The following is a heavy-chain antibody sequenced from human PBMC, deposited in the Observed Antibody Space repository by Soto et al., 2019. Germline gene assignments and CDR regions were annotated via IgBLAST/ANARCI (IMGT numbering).Heavy chain of an antibody. CDR2: IKQDGSEK. J-gene: IGHJ4*02. V-gene: IGHV3-7*01. CDR3: ARDTDYGEGAFDY. CDR1: GFTFSSYW. Sequence: EVQLVESGGGLVQPGGSLRLSCAASGFTFSSYWMSWVRQAPGKGLEWVANIKQDGSEKYYVDSVKGRFTISRDNAKNSLYLQMNSLRAEDTAVYYCARDTDYGEGAFDYWGQGTLVTVSS. D-gene: IGHD4-17*01.